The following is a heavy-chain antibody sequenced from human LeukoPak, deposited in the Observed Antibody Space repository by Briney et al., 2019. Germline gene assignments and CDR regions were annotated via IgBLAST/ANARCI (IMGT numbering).Heavy chain of an antibody. J-gene: IGHJ1*01. D-gene: IGHD6-13*01. CDR3: AAVLAGTGYFQH. CDR2: IYYSGST. CDR1: GGSISSDY. V-gene: IGHV4-59*01. Sequence: PSETLSLTCTVSGGSISSDYWNWIRQPPGKGLEWIGYIYYSGSTNYNPSLKSRVTISVDTSKNQFSLKLSSVTAADTAVYYCAAVLAGTGYFQHWGQGTLVTVSS.